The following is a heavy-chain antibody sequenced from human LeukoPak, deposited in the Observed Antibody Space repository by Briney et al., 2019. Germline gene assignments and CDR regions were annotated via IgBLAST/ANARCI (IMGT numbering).Heavy chain of an antibody. J-gene: IGHJ4*02. CDR3: ARGSPPRRNYDSRGYYSYYFDY. CDR2: ISAYNGNT. Sequence: SVKVSCKASGYTFTSYGINWVRQAPGQGLEWMGWISAYNGNTHYAQKLQGRVTMTTDTSTSTVYMELRSLRSDDTAVYYCARGSPPRRNYDSRGYYSYYFDYWGQGTLVTVSS. CDR1: GYTFTSYG. D-gene: IGHD3-22*01. V-gene: IGHV1-18*01.